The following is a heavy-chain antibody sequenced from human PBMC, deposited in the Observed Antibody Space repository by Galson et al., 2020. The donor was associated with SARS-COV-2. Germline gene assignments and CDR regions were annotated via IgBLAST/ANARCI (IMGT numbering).Heavy chain of an antibody. CDR1: GFTFSSYA. J-gene: IGHJ5*02. D-gene: IGHD1-26*01. CDR3: AIPDSGSYFSWFDP. V-gene: IGHV3-30*04. CDR2: ISYDGSNK. Sequence: GGSLRLSCAASGFTFSSYAMHWVRQAPGKGLEWVAVISYDGSNKYYADSVKGRFTISRDNSKNTLYLQMNSLRAEDTSVYYCAIPDSGSYFSWFDPWGQGTLVTVSS.